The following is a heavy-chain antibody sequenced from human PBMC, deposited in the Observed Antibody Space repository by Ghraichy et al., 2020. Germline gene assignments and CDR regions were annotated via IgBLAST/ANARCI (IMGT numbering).Heavy chain of an antibody. V-gene: IGHV3-23*01. CDR1: GITFSKYP. CDR3: IQWPFDY. Sequence: GGSLRLSCAASGITFSKYPMHWVRQTPGTGLEWVSSIDDNGQGTYYADSVKGRFTISRDNSKNTLYLQMNSLRADDTAVYYCIQWPFDYWGQGTLVTVSS. CDR2: IDDNGQGT. D-gene: IGHD5-12*01. J-gene: IGHJ4*02.